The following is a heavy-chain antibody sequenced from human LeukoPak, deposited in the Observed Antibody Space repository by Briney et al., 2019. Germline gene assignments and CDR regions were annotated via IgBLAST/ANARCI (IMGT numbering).Heavy chain of an antibody. V-gene: IGHV4-31*02. CDR1: GGSFSSDDFY. Sequence: SETLSLTCAVSGGSFSSDDFYWSWLRQHPGKGLEWIGFIYYSGSAYYNPSLKSRVSISIDTSKNQFSLTLNSVTAADTAVYYCARGSDVFDYWGQGTLVTVSS. J-gene: IGHJ4*02. CDR2: IYYSGSA. CDR3: ARGSDVFDY.